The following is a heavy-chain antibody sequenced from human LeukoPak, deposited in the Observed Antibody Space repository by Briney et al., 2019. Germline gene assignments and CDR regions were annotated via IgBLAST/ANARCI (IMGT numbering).Heavy chain of an antibody. CDR1: GYSFSDYY. Sequence: GASVKVSCKASGYSFSDYYIHWLRQAPGQGLEWMGWINPDGGGTNYAQSFQGRVTMTRDTSITTVYMELSRLRSDDTAVFYCTREARAGNWFDPWGQGTPVIVSS. V-gene: IGHV1-2*02. J-gene: IGHJ5*02. D-gene: IGHD5-12*01. CDR2: INPDGGGT. CDR3: TREARAGNWFDP.